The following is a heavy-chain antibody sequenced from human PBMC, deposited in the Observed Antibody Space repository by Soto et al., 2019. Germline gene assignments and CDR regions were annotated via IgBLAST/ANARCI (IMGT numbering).Heavy chain of an antibody. CDR2: INPNSGGT. CDR1: GYTFTGYY. J-gene: IGHJ4*02. CDR3: ARSLRYYYDSSGPHPIDY. Sequence: ASVKVSCKASGYTFTGYYMHWVRQAPGQGLEWMGWINPNSGGTSYAQKFQGWVTMTRDTSISTAYMELSRLRSDDTAVYYCARSLRYYYDSSGPHPIDYWGQGTLVTVSS. D-gene: IGHD3-22*01. V-gene: IGHV1-2*04.